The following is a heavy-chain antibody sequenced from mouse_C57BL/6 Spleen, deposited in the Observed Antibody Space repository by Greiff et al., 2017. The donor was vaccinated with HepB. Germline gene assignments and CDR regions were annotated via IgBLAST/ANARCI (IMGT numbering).Heavy chain of an antibody. Sequence: EVQGVESGGGLVKPGGSLKLSCAASGFTFSSYAMSWVRQTPEKRLEWVATISDGGSYTYYPDNVKGRFTISRDNAKNNLYLQMSHLKSEDTAMYYCARHSSGYSWFAYWGQGTLVTVSA. V-gene: IGHV5-4*01. D-gene: IGHD3-2*02. CDR3: ARHSSGYSWFAY. CDR2: ISDGGSYT. CDR1: GFTFSSYA. J-gene: IGHJ3*01.